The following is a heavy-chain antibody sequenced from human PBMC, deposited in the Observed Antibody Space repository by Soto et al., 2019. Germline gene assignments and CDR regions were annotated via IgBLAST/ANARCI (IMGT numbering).Heavy chain of an antibody. Sequence: ASVKVSCKASGYIFINYAIHWVRQAPGQRLEWMGWINVGKGNTIYSQKFQDRITINRDTSASTAYMELSSLRSEDTAVYYCAREMTTRGMDVWGQGTTVTVSS. CDR2: INVGKGNT. J-gene: IGHJ6*02. D-gene: IGHD1-1*01. V-gene: IGHV1-3*01. CDR1: GYIFINYA. CDR3: AREMTTRGMDV.